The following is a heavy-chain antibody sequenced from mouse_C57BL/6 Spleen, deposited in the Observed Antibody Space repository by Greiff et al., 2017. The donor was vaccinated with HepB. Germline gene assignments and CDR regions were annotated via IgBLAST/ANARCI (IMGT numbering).Heavy chain of an antibody. J-gene: IGHJ2*01. Sequence: VQLQQSGPELVKPGASVKISCKASGYAFSSSWMNWVKQRPGKGLEWIGRIYPGDGDTNYNGKFKGKATLTADKSSSTAYMQLSSLTSEDSAVYFCAKGILHYFDYWGQGTTLTVSS. CDR1: GYAFSSSW. D-gene: IGHD1-1*01. CDR2: IYPGDGDT. V-gene: IGHV1-82*01. CDR3: AKGILHYFDY.